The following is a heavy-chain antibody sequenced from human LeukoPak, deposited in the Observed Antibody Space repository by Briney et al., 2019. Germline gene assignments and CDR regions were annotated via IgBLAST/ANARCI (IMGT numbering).Heavy chain of an antibody. CDR2: ISGGGGST. V-gene: IGHV3-23*01. CDR3: AKSAYYDSSGFYREYYFDH. D-gene: IGHD3-22*01. CDR1: EFTFNHYA. Sequence: GGSLRLSCAASEFTFNHYAMSWVRQAPGKGLEWVSSISGGGGSTYYADSVKGRFTISRDNSKDTLFLQMSSLTAGDTAVYYCAKSAYYDSSGFYREYYFDHWGQGTLVTVSS. J-gene: IGHJ4*02.